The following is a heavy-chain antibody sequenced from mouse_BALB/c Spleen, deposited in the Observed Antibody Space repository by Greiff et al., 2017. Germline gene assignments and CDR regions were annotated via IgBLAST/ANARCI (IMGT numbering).Heavy chain of an antibody. J-gene: IGHJ4*01. Sequence: VQLQQSGPELVKPGASVKISCKASGYTFTDYNMHWVKQSHGKSLEWIGYIYPYNGGTGYNQKFKSKATLTVDNSSSTAYMELRSLTSEDSAVYYCAREAYGNYLMDYWGQGTSVTVSS. D-gene: IGHD2-1*01. CDR3: AREAYGNYLMDY. CDR1: GYTFTDYN. CDR2: IYPYNGGT. V-gene: IGHV1S29*02.